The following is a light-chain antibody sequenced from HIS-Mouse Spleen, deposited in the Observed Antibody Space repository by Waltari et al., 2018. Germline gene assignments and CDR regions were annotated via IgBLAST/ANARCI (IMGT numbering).Light chain of an antibody. Sequence: QPVLTQPPSSSASPGESARLTCTLPSDINVGSYNIYWYQQKQGSPPRYLLYYYSDSDKGQGSGVPSRFSGSKDASANTGILLISGLQSEDEADYYCMIWPSNAPWVFDGGTKLTVL. V-gene: IGLV5-37*01. J-gene: IGLJ3*02. CDR1: SDINVGSYN. CDR2: YYSDSDK. CDR3: MIWPSNAPWV.